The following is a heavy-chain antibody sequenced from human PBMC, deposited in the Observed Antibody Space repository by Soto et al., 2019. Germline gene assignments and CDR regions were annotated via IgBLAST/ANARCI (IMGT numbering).Heavy chain of an antibody. J-gene: IGHJ6*02. CDR3: ARESPTRGVDV. CDR1: GYSFTNYG. CDR2: ISAYTGNT. Sequence: QVQLVQSGAEVKKPGASVKVSCKASGYSFTNYGISWVRQAPGQGLEWMGWISAYTGNTNYEQKVQGRVTMTTDTATSTAYMEVRSLRSDDTAVYYCARESPTRGVDVWGQGTTVTVSS. V-gene: IGHV1-18*01.